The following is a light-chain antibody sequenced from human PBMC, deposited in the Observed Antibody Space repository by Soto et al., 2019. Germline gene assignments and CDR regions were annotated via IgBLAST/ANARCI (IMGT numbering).Light chain of an antibody. V-gene: IGKV1-5*01. CDR3: EQYNSYSPWT. J-gene: IGKJ1*01. CDR1: QSISSW. Sequence: DIQMTQSPSTLSASVGDRVTITCRASQSISSWLAWYQQKPGKAPKLLIYDASSLESGVPSRFSGSGSGTEFTLAISSLQPDDLATYYCEQYNSYSPWTFGQGTEVEIK. CDR2: DAS.